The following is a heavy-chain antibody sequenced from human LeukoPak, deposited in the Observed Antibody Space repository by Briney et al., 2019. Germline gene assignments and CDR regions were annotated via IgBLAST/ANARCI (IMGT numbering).Heavy chain of an antibody. V-gene: IGHV4-59*01. D-gene: IGHD3-10*01. CDR2: IYYSGST. CDR1: GGSISSYY. J-gene: IGHJ3*02. Sequence: SETLSLTCTVSGGSISSYYWSWIRQPPGKGLEWIGYIYYSGSTNYNPSLKSRVTISVDTSKNQFSLKPSSVTAADTAVYYCASHYGSGSYLGEAFDIWGQGTMVTVSS. CDR3: ASHYGSGSYLGEAFDI.